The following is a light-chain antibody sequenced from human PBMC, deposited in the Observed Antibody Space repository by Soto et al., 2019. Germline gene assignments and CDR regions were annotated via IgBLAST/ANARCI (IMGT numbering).Light chain of an antibody. CDR1: SSDIGRYDY. CDR3: NSYTCTASYMV. J-gene: IGLJ2*01. V-gene: IGLV2-14*01. Sequence: QSALTQPASISGSRGRSVTISCTGTSSDIGRYDYVSWYQHHPGKAPKLIIFEVSNRPSGASNRFSGSKSGNTASLTISGLRPEDAADYYCNSYTCTASYMVFGGGTKVTVL. CDR2: EVS.